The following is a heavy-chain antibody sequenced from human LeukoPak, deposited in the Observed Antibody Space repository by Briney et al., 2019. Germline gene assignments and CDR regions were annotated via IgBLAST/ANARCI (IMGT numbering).Heavy chain of an antibody. V-gene: IGHV4-34*01. CDR2: INHSGST. Sequence: SETLSLTCAVYGGSFSGYYWSWIRQPPGKGLEWIGEINHSGSTNYNPSLKSRVTISVDTSENQFSLKLSSVTAADTAVYYCARYSSGWYGDYWGQGTLVTVSS. CDR3: ARYSSGWYGDY. J-gene: IGHJ4*02. D-gene: IGHD6-19*01. CDR1: GGSFSGYY.